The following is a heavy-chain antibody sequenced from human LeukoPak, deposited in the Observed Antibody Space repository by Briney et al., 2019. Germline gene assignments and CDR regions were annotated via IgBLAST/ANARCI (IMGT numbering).Heavy chain of an antibody. CDR2: IIPIFGTA. J-gene: IGHJ4*02. CDR3: ARARAAAGTLFDY. Sequence: SVKVSCKASGGTFSSYAISWVRQAPGQGLEWMGGIIPIFGTANYAQNFQGRVTITADKSTSTAYMELSSLRSEDTAVYYCARARAAAGTLFDYWGQGTLVTVSS. CDR1: GGTFSSYA. D-gene: IGHD6-13*01. V-gene: IGHV1-69*06.